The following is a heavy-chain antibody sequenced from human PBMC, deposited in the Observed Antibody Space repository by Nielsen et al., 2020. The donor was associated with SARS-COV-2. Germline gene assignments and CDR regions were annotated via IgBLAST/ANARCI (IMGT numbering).Heavy chain of an antibody. CDR3: ARASSVLRFLEWPGGMDV. J-gene: IGHJ6*02. CDR2: INHSGST. Sequence: SETLSLTCIVSGGSISSSSYYWGWIRQPPGKGLEWIGEINHSGSTNYNPSLKSRVTISVDTSKNQFSLKLSSVTAADTAVYDCARASSVLRFLEWPGGMDVWGQGTTVTVSS. CDR1: GGSISSSSYY. V-gene: IGHV4-39*07. D-gene: IGHD3-3*01.